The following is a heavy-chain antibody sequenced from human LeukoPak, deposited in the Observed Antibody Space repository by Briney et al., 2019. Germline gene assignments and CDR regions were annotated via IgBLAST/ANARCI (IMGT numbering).Heavy chain of an antibody. CDR2: ITHSGGS. J-gene: IGHJ6*03. V-gene: IGHV4-34*01. D-gene: IGHD2-21*02. CDR1: GGSFRGFY. CDR3: ARSHCGGDCYSSRWQVFYGYYYYYMDV. Sequence: PSETLSLTCAVSGGSFRGFYWSWIRQSPDKGLEWIGEITHSGGSSYNPSLRSRLTISVDMSKNQFSLKLKSMTAADTAIYYCARSHCGGDCYSSRWQVFYGYYYYYMDVWAKGTTVTVSS.